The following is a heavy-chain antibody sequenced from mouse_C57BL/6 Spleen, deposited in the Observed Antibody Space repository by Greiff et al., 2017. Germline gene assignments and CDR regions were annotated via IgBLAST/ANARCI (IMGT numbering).Heavy chain of an antibody. Sequence: EVNLVESGGGLVQPGGSMKLSCVASGFTFSNYWMNWVRQSPEKGLEWVAQIRLKSDNYATHYAESVKGRFTISRDDSKSRVYLQMNNLRAEDTGIYYCTIYDGYYHFDYWGQGTTLTVSS. CDR1: GFTFSNYW. V-gene: IGHV6-3*01. J-gene: IGHJ2*01. D-gene: IGHD2-3*01. CDR3: TIYDGYYHFDY. CDR2: IRLKSDNYAT.